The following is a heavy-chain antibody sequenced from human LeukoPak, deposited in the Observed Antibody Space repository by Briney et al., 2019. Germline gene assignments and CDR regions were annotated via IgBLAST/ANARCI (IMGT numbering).Heavy chain of an antibody. CDR3: ARGGRWLQFYY. CDR1: GGSFSGYY. D-gene: IGHD5-12*01. Sequence: SETPSLTCAVYGGSFSGYYWSWIRQSPGKGLEWIGEINHSGSTNYNPSLKSRVTISVDTSKNQFSLKLSSVTAADTAVYYCARGGRWLQFYYWGQGTLVTVSS. V-gene: IGHV4-34*01. CDR2: INHSGST. J-gene: IGHJ4*02.